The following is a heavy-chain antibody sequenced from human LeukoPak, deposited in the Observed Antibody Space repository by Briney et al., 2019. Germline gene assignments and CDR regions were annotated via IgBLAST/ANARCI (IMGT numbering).Heavy chain of an antibody. J-gene: IGHJ4*02. V-gene: IGHV1-69*01. CDR2: IVPIFGTA. Sequence: SVKVSCKASGGTFSSYAISWVRQVPGQGLEWMGGIVPIFGTANYAQKFQGRVTITADESTSTAYMELSSLRSEDTAVYYCAREGIAVAGTFGYWGQGTLLTVSS. D-gene: IGHD6-19*01. CDR3: AREGIAVAGTFGY. CDR1: GGTFSSYA.